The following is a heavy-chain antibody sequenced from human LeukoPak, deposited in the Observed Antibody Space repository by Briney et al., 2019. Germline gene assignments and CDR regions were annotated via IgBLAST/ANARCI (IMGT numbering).Heavy chain of an antibody. CDR3: ARVKGGYYYGMDV. CDR2: ISAYNGNT. Sequence: ASVKVSCKASGYTFTSYGISWVRQAPGQGLEWMGWISAYNGNTNYAQKLQGRVTMTTDTPTSTAYMELRSLRSDDTAVYYCARVKGGYYYGMDVWGQGTTVTVSS. J-gene: IGHJ6*02. D-gene: IGHD2-15*01. CDR1: GYTFTSYG. V-gene: IGHV1-18*01.